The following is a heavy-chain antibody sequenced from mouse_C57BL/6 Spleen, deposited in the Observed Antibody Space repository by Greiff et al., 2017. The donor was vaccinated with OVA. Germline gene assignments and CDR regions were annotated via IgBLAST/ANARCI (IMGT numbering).Heavy chain of an antibody. CDR2: IYPGSGST. J-gene: IGHJ4*01. Sequence: QVQLQQSGAELVKPGASVKMSCKASGYTFTSYWITWVKQRPGQGLEWIGDIYPGSGSTNYNEKFKSKATLTVDTSSSTAYMQLSSLTSEDSAVYYCARGYGNYFYAMDYWGQGTSVTVSS. CDR3: ARGYGNYFYAMDY. CDR1: GYTFTSYW. D-gene: IGHD2-10*02. V-gene: IGHV1-55*01.